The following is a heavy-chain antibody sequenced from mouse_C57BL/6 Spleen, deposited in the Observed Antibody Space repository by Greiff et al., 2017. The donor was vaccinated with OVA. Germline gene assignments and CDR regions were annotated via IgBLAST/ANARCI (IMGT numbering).Heavy chain of an antibody. D-gene: IGHD2-3*01. CDR1: GYTFTSYW. CDR2: IDPSDSYT. V-gene: IGHV1-59*01. CDR3: ARNYDAWFAY. Sequence: QVHVKQPGAELVRPGTSVKLSCKASGYTFTSYWMHWVKQRPGQGLEWIGVIDPSDSYTNYNQKFKGKATLTVDTSSSTAYMQLSSLTSEDTAVYYCARNYDAWFAYWGQGTLVTVSA. J-gene: IGHJ3*01.